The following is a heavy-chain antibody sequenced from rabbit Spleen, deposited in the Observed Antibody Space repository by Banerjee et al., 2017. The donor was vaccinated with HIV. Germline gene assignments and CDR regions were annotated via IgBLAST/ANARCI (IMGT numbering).Heavy chain of an antibody. J-gene: IGHJ6*01. Sequence: QSLEESGGDLVEPGASLTLTCTASGFSFSDRDVMCWVRQAPGKGLEWIACIDTGSSGFTYFATWAKGRFTCSKTSSTTVTLQMTRLTAADTATYFCARDTSSSFSSYGMDLWGQGTLVTVS. CDR3: ARDTSSSFSSYGMDL. CDR2: IDTGSSGFT. D-gene: IGHD1-1*01. CDR1: GFSFSDRDV. V-gene: IGHV1S40*01.